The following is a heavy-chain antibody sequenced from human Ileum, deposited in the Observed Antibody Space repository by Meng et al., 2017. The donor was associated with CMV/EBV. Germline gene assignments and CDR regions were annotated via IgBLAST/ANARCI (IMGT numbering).Heavy chain of an antibody. CDR1: FSSYA. CDR3: ARDRSIAARPNYYYGMDV. Sequence: FSSYAISWVRQAPGQGLGWMGGIIPILGIANYAQKFQGRVTITADNSTSTAYMELSSLRSEDTAVYYCARDRSIAARPNYYYGMDVWGQGTTVTVSS. D-gene: IGHD6-6*01. J-gene: IGHJ6*02. V-gene: IGHV1-69*10. CDR2: IIPILGIA.